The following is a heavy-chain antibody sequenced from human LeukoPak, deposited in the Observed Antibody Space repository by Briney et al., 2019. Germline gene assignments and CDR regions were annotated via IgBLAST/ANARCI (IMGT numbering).Heavy chain of an antibody. V-gene: IGHV3-15*05. D-gene: IGHD3-10*01. J-gene: IGHJ4*02. CDR3: VTGSGGARLDY. CDR1: GFTFTNFW. Sequence: PGGSLTLSCAASGFTFTNFWMSWVRQAPGKGLEWVARIRSKADGETTNYPAPLKGRVTIPRDDLKNTLYLQMNNLKIEDTAVYYCVTGSGGARLDYWGQGTLVTVSS. CDR2: IRSKADGETT.